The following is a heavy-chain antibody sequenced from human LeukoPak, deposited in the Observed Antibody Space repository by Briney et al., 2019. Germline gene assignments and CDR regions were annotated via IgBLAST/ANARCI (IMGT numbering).Heavy chain of an antibody. CDR1: GYTFTSYA. D-gene: IGHD4-17*01. J-gene: IGHJ6*03. Sequence: ASVKVSCKASGYTFTSYAMNWVRQAPGQGLEWMGWINTNTGNPTYAQGFTGRFVFSLDTSVSTAYLQISSLKAEDTAVYYCAREATTVSYYYYYYMDVWGKGTTVTVSS. V-gene: IGHV7-4-1*02. CDR2: INTNTGNP. CDR3: AREATTVSYYYYYYMDV.